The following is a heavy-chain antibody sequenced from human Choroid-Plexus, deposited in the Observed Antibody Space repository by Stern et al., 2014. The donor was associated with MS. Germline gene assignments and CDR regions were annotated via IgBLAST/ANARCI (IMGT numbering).Heavy chain of an antibody. CDR2: VSYDGSNK. CDR1: GFTFGSCA. CDR3: AKDRQYLTYFFDH. V-gene: IGHV3-30*18. D-gene: IGHD2/OR15-2a*01. J-gene: IGHJ5*02. Sequence: VQLXEXGGGVVQPGRPLRLSCVASGFTFGSCAMHWVRQAPGKGLEWVAGVSYDGSNKYYADSVKGRFTISRDNSQNTLYMQMSSLRPEDTAVYYCAKDRQYLTYFFDHWGQGSLVTVSS.